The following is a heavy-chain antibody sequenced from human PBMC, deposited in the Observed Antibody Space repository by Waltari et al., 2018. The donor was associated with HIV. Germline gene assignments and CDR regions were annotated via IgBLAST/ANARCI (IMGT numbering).Heavy chain of an antibody. CDR3: ARAPSIATPGYYGMDV. Sequence: QVQLQQWGAGLLKPSETLSLTCAVYGGSFIGYYWSWIRQPPGKGLEWIGEINHSGSTNYNPSLKSRVTISVDTSKNQFSLKLSSVTAADTAVYYCARAPSIATPGYYGMDVWGQGTTVTVSS. J-gene: IGHJ6*02. CDR2: INHSGST. D-gene: IGHD6-6*01. CDR1: GGSFIGYY. V-gene: IGHV4-34*01.